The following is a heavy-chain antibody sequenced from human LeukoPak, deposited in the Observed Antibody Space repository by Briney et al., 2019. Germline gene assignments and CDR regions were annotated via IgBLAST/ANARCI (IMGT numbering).Heavy chain of an antibody. Sequence: GGSLRLSCAASGFTFSSYSMNWVRQAPGKGLEWVSSISSSSSYIYYADSVKGRFTISRDNAKNSLYLQMNSLRAEDTAVYYCAKNADYDYVWGSYRGNWFDPWGQGTLVTVSS. CDR2: ISSSSSYI. D-gene: IGHD3-16*02. J-gene: IGHJ5*02. CDR3: AKNADYDYVWGSYRGNWFDP. CDR1: GFTFSSYS. V-gene: IGHV3-21*01.